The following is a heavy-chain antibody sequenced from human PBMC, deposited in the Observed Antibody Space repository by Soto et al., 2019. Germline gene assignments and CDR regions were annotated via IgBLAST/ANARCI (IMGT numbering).Heavy chain of an antibody. CDR1: GYTFTSYG. J-gene: IGHJ5*02. D-gene: IGHD2-2*02. Sequence: SVKVSCKASGYTFTSYGISWVRQAPGQGLEWMGIINPSGGSTSYAQKFQGRVTMTRDTSTSTVYMELSSLRSEDTAVYYCARSGMLLYPRVWFDPWGQGTLVTVSS. CDR2: INPSGGST. CDR3: ARSGMLLYPRVWFDP. V-gene: IGHV1-46*01.